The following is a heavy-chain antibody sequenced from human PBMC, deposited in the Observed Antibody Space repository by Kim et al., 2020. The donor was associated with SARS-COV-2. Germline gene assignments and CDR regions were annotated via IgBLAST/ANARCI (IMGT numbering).Heavy chain of an antibody. V-gene: IGHV1-69*13. D-gene: IGHD3-16*01. CDR1: GGTFSSYA. CDR3: AADTEGGINYFDY. J-gene: IGHJ4*02. CDR2: IIPIFGTA. Sequence: SVKVSCKASGGTFSSYAISWVRQAPGQGLEWMGGIIPIFGTANYAQKFQGRVTITADESTSTAYMELSSLRSEDTAVYYCAADTEGGINYFDYWGQGTLVTVSS.